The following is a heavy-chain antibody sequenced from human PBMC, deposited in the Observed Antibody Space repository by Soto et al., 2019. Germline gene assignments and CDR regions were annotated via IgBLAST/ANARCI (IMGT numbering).Heavy chain of an antibody. CDR1: GCTFSNLA. V-gene: IGHV3-23*01. CDR3: AILNAASGSY. D-gene: IGHD6-25*01. J-gene: IGHJ4*02. CDR2: IDAGGGST. Sequence: GGSLILSCTASGCTFSNLAITWVRQAPGKGLEWVSTIDAGGGSTHYADSVKGRFTISRDNSKNTLYLQMNSLRAEDTAVYYCAILNAASGSYWGQGSLVTVSS.